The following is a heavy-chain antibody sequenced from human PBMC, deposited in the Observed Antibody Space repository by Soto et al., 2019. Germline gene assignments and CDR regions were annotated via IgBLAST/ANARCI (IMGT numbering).Heavy chain of an antibody. D-gene: IGHD2-21*02. CDR2: INHSGST. CDR3: ARGRHIVVVTYYYYGMDV. V-gene: IGHV4-34*01. Sequence: SETLSLTCAVYGGSFSGYYWSWIRQPPGKGLEWIGEINHSGSTNYNPSLKSRVTISVDTSKNQFSLKLSSVTAAGTAVYYCARGRHIVVVTYYYYGMDVWGQGTTVTVSS. CDR1: GGSFSGYY. J-gene: IGHJ6*02.